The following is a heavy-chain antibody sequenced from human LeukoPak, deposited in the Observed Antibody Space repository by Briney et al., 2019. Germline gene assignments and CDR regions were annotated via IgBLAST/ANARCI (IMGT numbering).Heavy chain of an antibody. CDR1: GGTFSSYA. Sequence: GASVKVSCKASGGTFSSYAISWVRQAPGQGLEWMGGIIPIFGTANYAQKFQGRVTITTDESTSTAYMELSSLRSEDTAVYYCARVTPDYYDSSGYYLGYFDYWGQGTLVTVSS. CDR3: ARVTPDYYDSSGYYLGYFDY. V-gene: IGHV1-69*05. J-gene: IGHJ4*02. CDR2: IIPIFGTA. D-gene: IGHD3-22*01.